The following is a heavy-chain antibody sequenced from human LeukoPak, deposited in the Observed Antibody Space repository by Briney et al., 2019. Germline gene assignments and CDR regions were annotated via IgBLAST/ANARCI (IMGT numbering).Heavy chain of an antibody. D-gene: IGHD2-8*02. CDR3: ARGQRGGYCTGGVCYGYYYYMDV. J-gene: IGHJ6*03. CDR2: INHSGST. CDR1: GGSFSGYY. V-gene: IGHV4-34*01. Sequence: PSETLSLTCAVYGGSFSGYYWSWIRQPPGKGLEWIGEINHSGSTNYNPSLKSRVTISVDTSKNQFSLKLSSVTAAATAVYYCARGQRGGYCTGGVCYGYYYYMDVWGKGTTVTVSS.